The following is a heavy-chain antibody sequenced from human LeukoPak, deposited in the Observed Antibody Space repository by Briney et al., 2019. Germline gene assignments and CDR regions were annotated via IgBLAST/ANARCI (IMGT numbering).Heavy chain of an antibody. J-gene: IGHJ4*02. V-gene: IGHV3-11*04. CDR1: GFNFSNYY. CDR3: AKGGSYYYDSSGYADFDY. CDR2: ISSSGTTI. Sequence: GGSLRLSCAASGFNFSNYYMTWIRQAPGKGLEWVSFISSSGTTIYYADSVKGRFTISRDNSKNTLYLQMNSLRAEDTAVYYCAKGGSYYYDSSGYADFDYWGQGTLVTVSS. D-gene: IGHD3-22*01.